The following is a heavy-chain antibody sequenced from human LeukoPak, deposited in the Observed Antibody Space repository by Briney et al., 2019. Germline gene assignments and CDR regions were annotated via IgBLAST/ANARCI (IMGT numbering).Heavy chain of an antibody. J-gene: IGHJ5*02. CDR3: AADNTGNPPYDL. CDR1: GYTFTGYF. CDR2: INVNSGAT. D-gene: IGHD2-8*02. Sequence: ASVRVSCKASGYTFTGYFMHWVRQAPGQGLEWMGWINVNSGATKYAQKFQGRVTMTRDTSVSTAYMDLSSLRSDDTAVYYCAADNTGNPPYDLWGQGTLVTVSS. V-gene: IGHV1-2*02.